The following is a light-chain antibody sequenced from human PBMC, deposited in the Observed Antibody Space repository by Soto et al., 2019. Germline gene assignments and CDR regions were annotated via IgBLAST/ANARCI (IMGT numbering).Light chain of an antibody. V-gene: IGLV3-21*02. CDR3: QVWDSSSDQWV. CDR1: NTGSKS. Sequence: SCELTQPPSVSGAPGQTARITCGGNNTGSKSVHWYQQKPGQAPVLVVYDDSDRPSGIPGRFSGSNSGNTATLTISRVEAGDEADYYCQVWDSSSDQWVFGGGTKLTVL. J-gene: IGLJ3*02. CDR2: DDS.